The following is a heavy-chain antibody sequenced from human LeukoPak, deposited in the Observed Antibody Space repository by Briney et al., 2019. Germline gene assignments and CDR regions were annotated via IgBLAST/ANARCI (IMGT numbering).Heavy chain of an antibody. V-gene: IGHV4-31*03. CDR2: IYYSGST. CDR3: ARGRGAATKIFDY. J-gene: IGHJ4*02. CDR1: GGSISSGGYY. D-gene: IGHD3-10*01. Sequence: SETLSLTCTVSGGSISSGGYYWSWVRQHPGKGLEWIGYIYYSGSTYYNPSLKSRVTISVDTSKNQFSLKLSSVTAAGTAVYYCARGRGAATKIFDYWGQGTLVTVSS.